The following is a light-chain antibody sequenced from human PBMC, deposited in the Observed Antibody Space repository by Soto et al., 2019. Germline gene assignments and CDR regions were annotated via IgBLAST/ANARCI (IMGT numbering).Light chain of an antibody. CDR1: QSVSSSY. V-gene: IGKV3-20*01. CDR3: QQYGSSLYT. CDR2: CAS. J-gene: IGKJ2*01. Sequence: EIVLTQSPGTLSLSPGERATLSCRASQSVSSSYLAWYQQKPGQAPRLLIYCASSRATGIPDRFSGSGSGTDFTLTISRLAPEDFAVYYCQQYGSSLYTFGQGTKLEIK.